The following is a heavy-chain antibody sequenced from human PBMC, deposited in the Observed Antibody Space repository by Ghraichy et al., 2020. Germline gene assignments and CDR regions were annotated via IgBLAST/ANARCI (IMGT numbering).Heavy chain of an antibody. V-gene: IGHV3-30*02. CDR2: IRSDGS. Sequence: GGSLRLSCVTSGFTFSSYGMHWVRQAPGKGLEWVAYIRSDGSNADSVKGRFAISRDNSKNTLYLSMNSLTIEDTAVYYCAKDEWPGCVYLGQGTLVTVTS. CDR3: AKDEWPGCVY. J-gene: IGHJ4*02. CDR1: GFTFSSYG. D-gene: IGHD2-8*01.